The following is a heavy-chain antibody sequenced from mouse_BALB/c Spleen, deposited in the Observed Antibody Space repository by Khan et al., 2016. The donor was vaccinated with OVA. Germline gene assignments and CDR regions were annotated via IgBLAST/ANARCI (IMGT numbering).Heavy chain of an antibody. CDR3: ATSYFYGYYFDY. D-gene: IGHD1-1*01. CDR1: GFTFTSYG. V-gene: IGHV5-17*02. Sequence: LVQSGGSRKLSCAASGFTFTSYGMHWIRQAPEKGLEWVAYISSDSNTIYYADTVKGRFTISRDNPKNTLFLQMTSLWSGDTAMYFCATSYFYGYYFDYWGQGTTLTVSS. CDR2: ISSDSNTI. J-gene: IGHJ2*01.